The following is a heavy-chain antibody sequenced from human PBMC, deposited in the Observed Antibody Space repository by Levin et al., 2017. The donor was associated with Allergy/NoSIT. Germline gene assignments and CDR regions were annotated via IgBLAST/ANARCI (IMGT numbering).Heavy chain of an antibody. CDR2: IYHSGST. V-gene: IGHV4-30-2*01. CDR3: ARGVAAAGPYEGNWFDP. J-gene: IGHJ5*02. CDR1: GGSISSGGYS. Sequence: SETLSLTCAVSGGSISSGGYSWSWIRQPPGTGLEWIGYIYHSGSTYYNPSLKSRVTISVDRSKNQFSLKLSSVTAADTAVYYCARGVAAAGPYEGNWFDPWGQGTLVTVSS. D-gene: IGHD6-13*01.